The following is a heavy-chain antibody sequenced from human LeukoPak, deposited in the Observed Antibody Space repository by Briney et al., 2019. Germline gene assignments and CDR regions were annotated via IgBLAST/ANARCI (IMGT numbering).Heavy chain of an antibody. CDR2: ISSSGSAI. D-gene: IGHD1-26*01. V-gene: IGHV3-48*03. CDR1: GFTFSNYE. J-gene: IGHJ4*02. CDR3: ARGKREVLNTRVFDY. Sequence: PGGSLRLSCAASGFTFSNYEMNWVRQAPGKGLEWVSYISSSGSAIYYADSVKGRFTISRDNAKNSLYLQMKSLRAEDTAVYYCARGKREVLNTRVFDYWGQGTLVTVSS.